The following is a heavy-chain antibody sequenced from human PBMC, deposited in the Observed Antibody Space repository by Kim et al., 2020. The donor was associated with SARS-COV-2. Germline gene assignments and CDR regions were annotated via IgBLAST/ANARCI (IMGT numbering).Heavy chain of an antibody. Sequence: SETLSLTCTVSGGSISGYNHYWGWIRQPPGKGLEWIGTIYNSGTTNYMSSLKSRVTISVDTSKNQFSLRLSSVTAADTAVYYCAKGVAVYNWFDPWGQGILVTVSS. D-gene: IGHD6-19*01. CDR2: IYNSGTT. CDR3: AKGVAVYNWFDP. V-gene: IGHV4-39*01. CDR1: GGSISGYNHY. J-gene: IGHJ5*02.